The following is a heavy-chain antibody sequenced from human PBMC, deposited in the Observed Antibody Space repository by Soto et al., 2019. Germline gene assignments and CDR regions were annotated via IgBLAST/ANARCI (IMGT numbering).Heavy chain of an antibody. CDR1: GFTFSSYW. D-gene: IGHD5-12*01. J-gene: IGHJ4*02. Sequence: GGSLRLSCAASGFTFSSYWMSWVRQAPGKVLEWVANIKQDGSEKYYVDSVKGRFTISRDNAKNSLYLQMNSLRAEDTAVYYCARDLYSGYDNYFDYWGQGTLVTVSS. V-gene: IGHV3-7*01. CDR3: ARDLYSGYDNYFDY. CDR2: IKQDGSEK.